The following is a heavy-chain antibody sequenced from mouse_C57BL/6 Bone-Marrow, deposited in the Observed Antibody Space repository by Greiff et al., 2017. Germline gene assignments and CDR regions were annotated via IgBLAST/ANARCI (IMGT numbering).Heavy chain of an antibody. V-gene: IGHV14-4*01. CDR3: TTLDYGSPFDV. J-gene: IGHJ1*03. Sequence: VQLQQSGAELVRPGASVKLSCTASGFNIKDDYMHWVKQRPEQGLEWIGWIDPENGDTEYASKLQGKATITADTSSNTAYLQLSSLTSEDTAVYYCTTLDYGSPFDVWGTGTTVTVSS. CDR2: IDPENGDT. D-gene: IGHD1-1*01. CDR1: GFNIKDDY.